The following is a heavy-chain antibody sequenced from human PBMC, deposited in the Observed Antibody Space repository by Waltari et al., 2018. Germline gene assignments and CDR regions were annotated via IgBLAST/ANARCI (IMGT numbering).Heavy chain of an antibody. CDR2: VYHSGST. CDR3: ARECYGSRSCNFYGLDL. D-gene: IGHD3-10*01. CDR1: GGSISSGGYA. Sequence: QVQLQESGSGVVKPSQALSLTCAVSGGSISSGGYAWGWIRQPPGKGLEWIGYVYHSGSTNYTPSLKSRVTISVDRSKNQISLKLSSVTAADTGVYYCARECYGSRSCNFYGLDLWGQGTTVTVSS. J-gene: IGHJ6*02. V-gene: IGHV4-30-2*01.